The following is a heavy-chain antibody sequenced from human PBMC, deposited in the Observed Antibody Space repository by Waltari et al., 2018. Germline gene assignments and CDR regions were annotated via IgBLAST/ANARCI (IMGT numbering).Heavy chain of an antibody. Sequence: EVQLVESGGGLVQPGGSLRLSCAASGFTFSSNWMHWVRQAPGKGLVWVSRINTGGSTTNDADSVKGRFTISRDNAKNTVDLQINSLRAEDTAVYYCARGKKDGWYLDLWGRGSLVTVSS. J-gene: IGHJ2*01. CDR1: GFTFSSNW. CDR2: INTGGSTT. CDR3: ARGKKDGWYLDL. V-gene: IGHV3-74*01.